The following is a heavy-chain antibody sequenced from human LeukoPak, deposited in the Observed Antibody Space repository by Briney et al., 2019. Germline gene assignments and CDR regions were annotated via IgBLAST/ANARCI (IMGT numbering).Heavy chain of an antibody. CDR2: IMQDGSVK. CDR1: GFTFSTHW. D-gene: IGHD5/OR15-5a*01. V-gene: IGHV3-7*01. J-gene: IGHJ4*02. CDR3: AREPESSAFDL. Sequence: GGTLTLSCAASGFTFSTHWKSWVRMPPDKGLEFVANIMQDGSVKNYMDSLKGRSTISRDNARESLYLEINSLRADDSAVYYCAREPESSAFDLWGQGALVTVSS.